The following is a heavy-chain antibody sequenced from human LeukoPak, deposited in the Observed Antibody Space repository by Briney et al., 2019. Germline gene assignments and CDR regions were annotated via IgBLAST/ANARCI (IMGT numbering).Heavy chain of an antibody. CDR1: GYSFTNFW. CDR3: ARPRGSGGRNAFDI. CDR2: IYPDDSDT. V-gene: IGHV5-51*01. J-gene: IGHJ3*02. D-gene: IGHD2-15*01. Sequence: GESLKISCKGSGYSFTNFWIGWVRQVPGKGLEWMGIIYPDDSDTRYSPSFQGQVTISADKSISTAYLQWSSLKASDTAIYYCARPRGSGGRNAFDIWGQGTMSPSL.